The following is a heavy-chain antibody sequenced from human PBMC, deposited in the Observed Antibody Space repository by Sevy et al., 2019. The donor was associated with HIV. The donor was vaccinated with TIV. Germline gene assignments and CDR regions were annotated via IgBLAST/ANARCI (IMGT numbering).Heavy chain of an antibody. Sequence: ASVKVSCKASGYTFTSYYMHWVRQAPGQGLEWMGIINPSGGSTSYALKFQGRVTMTRDTSTSTVYMELSSLRSEDTAVYHCARDSDNYDILTGYYPIDYWGQGTLVTVSS. CDR1: GYTFTSYY. J-gene: IGHJ4*02. CDR3: ARDSDNYDILTGYYPIDY. D-gene: IGHD3-9*01. CDR2: INPSGGST. V-gene: IGHV1-46*01.